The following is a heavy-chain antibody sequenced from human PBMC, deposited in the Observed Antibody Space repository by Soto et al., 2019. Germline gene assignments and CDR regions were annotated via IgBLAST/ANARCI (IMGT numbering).Heavy chain of an antibody. J-gene: IGHJ4*02. CDR2: IYYSGST. CDR1: GGSISSGGYY. D-gene: IGHD3-10*01. V-gene: IGHV4-31*03. CDR3: ERDYRDGLWSD. Sequence: QVQLQESGPGLVKPSQTLSLTCTVSGGSISSGGYYWSWIRQHPGKGLEWIGYIYYSGSTYYNPSFKSRVTTSVDTSKNQFSLKLSSVTAADTGVYYCERDYRDGLWSDWGQGTLVTVCS.